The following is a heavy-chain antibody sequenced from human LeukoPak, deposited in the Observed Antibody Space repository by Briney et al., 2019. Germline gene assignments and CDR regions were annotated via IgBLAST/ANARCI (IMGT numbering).Heavy chain of an antibody. Sequence: TSVKVSCTASGFTSTNFAVQWVRQARGQRLEWVGWIIVGSGATKCAQDFQERVTITRDLSTSTLYMELRSLTSEDTAVYYCAADLSNPRMGASYLDSWGQGTLVTVSS. D-gene: IGHD3-16*01. CDR3: AADLSNPRMGASYLDS. V-gene: IGHV1-58*01. J-gene: IGHJ4*02. CDR2: IIVGSGAT. CDR1: GFTSTNFA.